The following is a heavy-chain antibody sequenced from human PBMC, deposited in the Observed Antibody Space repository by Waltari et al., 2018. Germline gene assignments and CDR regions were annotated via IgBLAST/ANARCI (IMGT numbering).Heavy chain of an antibody. CDR1: GGSISSSSYY. J-gene: IGHJ3*02. D-gene: IGHD6-19*01. V-gene: IGHV4-39*07. CDR3: ASPRRAVAGTRGAFDI. Sequence: QLQLQESGPGLVKPSETLSLTCTVSGGSISSSSYYWGWIRQPPGKGLEWMGISYPGDSGTRYSPSFQGQVTISADKSISTAYLQWSSLKASDTAMYYCASPRRAVAGTRGAFDIWGQGTMVTVSS. CDR2: SYPGDSGT.